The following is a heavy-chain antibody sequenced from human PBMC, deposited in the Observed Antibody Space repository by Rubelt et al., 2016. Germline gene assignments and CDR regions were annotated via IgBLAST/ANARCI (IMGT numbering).Heavy chain of an antibody. CDR1: GFTFSSYA. Sequence: EVQLLESGGGLVQPGGSLRLSCAASGFTFSSYAMGWVRQAPGKGLEWVPAISGSGGSTYYADSVKGRFTISRDNSKNTLYLQMNSRRAEDTAVYYCAKGTGPRRGGTDYWGQGTLVTVSS. V-gene: IGHV3-23*01. CDR2: ISGSGGST. CDR3: AKGTGPRRGGTDY. D-gene: IGHD3/OR15-3a*01. J-gene: IGHJ4*02.